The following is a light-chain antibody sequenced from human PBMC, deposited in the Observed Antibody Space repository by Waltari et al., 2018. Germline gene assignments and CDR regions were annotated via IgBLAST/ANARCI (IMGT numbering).Light chain of an antibody. CDR3: QKYGTLPAT. J-gene: IGKJ1*01. CDR1: QSVSKY. CDR2: DAS. V-gene: IGKV3-20*01. Sequence: EIVLTQSPGTLSLSPGERATLSCRASQSVSKYLAWYQQKPGQAPRLLIYDASTRATGNPDRFSGSGWGTDFSLTISRLEPEDFAVYYCQKYGTLPATFGQGTKVQMK.